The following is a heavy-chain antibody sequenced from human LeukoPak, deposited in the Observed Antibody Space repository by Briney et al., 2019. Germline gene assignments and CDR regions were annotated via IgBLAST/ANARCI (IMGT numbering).Heavy chain of an antibody. D-gene: IGHD2-15*01. CDR2: IRYDGSNK. J-gene: IGHJ3*02. CDR1: GFTFSSYG. Sequence: PGGSLRLSCAASGFTFSSYGMHWVRQAPGKGLEWVAFIRYDGSNKYYADSVKGRFTISRDNSKNTLYLQMNSLRAEDTAVYYCARDEGDIVVVVAHASEAFDIWGQGTMVTVSS. V-gene: IGHV3-30*02. CDR3: ARDEGDIVVVVAHASEAFDI.